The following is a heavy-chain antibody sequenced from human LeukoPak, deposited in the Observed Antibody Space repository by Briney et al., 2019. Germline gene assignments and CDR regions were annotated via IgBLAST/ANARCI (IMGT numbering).Heavy chain of an antibody. CDR3: ARPKGLYYYGSGSFSFDY. D-gene: IGHD3-10*01. CDR2: IYPGDSDS. CDR1: GYSFTNYW. J-gene: IGHJ4*02. Sequence: GESLKISCKGSGYSFTNYWIGWVRQLPGKGLEWMGIIYPGDSDSRYSPSFQGQVTISADKSISTAYLQWSSLKASDTAIYYCARPKGLYYYGSGSFSFDYWGQGTLVTVSS. V-gene: IGHV5-51*01.